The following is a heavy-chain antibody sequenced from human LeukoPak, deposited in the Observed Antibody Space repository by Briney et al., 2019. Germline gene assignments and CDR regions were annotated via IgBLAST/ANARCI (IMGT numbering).Heavy chain of an antibody. CDR2: IYSGGST. CDR1: GFTVSSNY. V-gene: IGHV3-66*01. CDR3: AADYGDYEDY. J-gene: IGHJ4*02. Sequence: KSAGSLRLSCAASGFTVSSNYMSWVRQAPGKGLEWVSVIYSGGSTYYADSVKGRFTISRDNSKNTLYLQMNSLRAEDTAVYYCAADYGDYEDYWGQGTLVTVSS. D-gene: IGHD4-17*01.